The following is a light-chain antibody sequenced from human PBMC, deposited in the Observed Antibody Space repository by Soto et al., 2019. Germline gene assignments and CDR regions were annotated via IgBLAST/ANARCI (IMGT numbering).Light chain of an antibody. CDR1: LNVNSY. J-gene: IGKJ5*01. CDR3: QQRQYWPPIT. Sequence: VLTQSPATLSLSPGERATLSCRASLNVNSYLAWYQQKPGQAPRLLIYDASNRAAGIPARFSGSGSGTDFTLTISSLEPEDFAIYYCQQRQYWPPITVGQGTRLESK. CDR2: DAS. V-gene: IGKV3-11*01.